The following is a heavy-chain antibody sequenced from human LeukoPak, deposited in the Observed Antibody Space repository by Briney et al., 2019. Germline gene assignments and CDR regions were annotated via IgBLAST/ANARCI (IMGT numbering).Heavy chain of an antibody. CDR3: AGNRNALGDINWFDP. V-gene: IGHV4-59*11. Sequence: SETLSLTCTVSGDSINSRYWNWIRQPPGKGLEWIGYIFSSGKSNYNPSLKSRVAISVDTSKNQFSLKLGSVTAADTAVYYCAGNRNALGDINWFDPWGQGTLVTVSS. D-gene: IGHD2-8*01. J-gene: IGHJ5*02. CDR1: GDSINSRY. CDR2: IFSSGKS.